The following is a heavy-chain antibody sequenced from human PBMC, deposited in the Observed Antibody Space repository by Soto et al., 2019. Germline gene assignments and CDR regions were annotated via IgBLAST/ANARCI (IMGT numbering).Heavy chain of an antibody. CDR3: ARHARQQLDPYNWFDP. J-gene: IGHJ5*02. D-gene: IGHD6-13*01. V-gene: IGHV4-39*01. CDR1: SGSISSSSYY. CDR2: IYYSGST. Sequence: QLQLQESGPGLVKPSETLSLTCTVSSGSISSSSYYWGWIRQPPGKGLEWIGSIYYSGSTYYNPSLKGRVIISVDTSKYRFSLMLCSVTAADTAVYYCARHARQQLDPYNWFDPWGQGTLVTVSS.